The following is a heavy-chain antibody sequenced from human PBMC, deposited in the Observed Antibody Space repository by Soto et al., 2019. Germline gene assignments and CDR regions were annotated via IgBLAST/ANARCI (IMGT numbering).Heavy chain of an antibody. J-gene: IGHJ4*02. CDR3: ARQTASMVWGAPVGD. D-gene: IGHD3-10*01. CDR2: INTDNGGT. CDR1: EYTFSGDF. V-gene: IGHV1-2*02. Sequence: VQLVQSGPELKQPGASVKVSCTTSEYTFSGDFFHWVRQAPGQGLEWMAWINTDNGGTVYAQKFQGSVTVTRDTSINTVYLEVTRLKSDDTAVYYCARQTASMVWGAPVGDWCQGTLITVSS.